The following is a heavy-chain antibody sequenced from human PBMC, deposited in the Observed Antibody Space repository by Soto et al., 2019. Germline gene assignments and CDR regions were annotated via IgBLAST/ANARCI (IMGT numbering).Heavy chain of an antibody. CDR2: IIAILGIA. J-gene: IGHJ4*02. Sequence: QVQLVQSGAEVKKPGSSVKVSCKASGGTFSSYTISWVRQAPGQGLEWMGRIIAILGIANYAQKFQGRVTITADKSTSTAYMELSRLRSEDTAVYYCAGVAYCSGGSCYVLDYWGQGTLVTVSS. CDR3: AGVAYCSGGSCYVLDY. CDR1: GGTFSSYT. D-gene: IGHD2-15*01. V-gene: IGHV1-69*02.